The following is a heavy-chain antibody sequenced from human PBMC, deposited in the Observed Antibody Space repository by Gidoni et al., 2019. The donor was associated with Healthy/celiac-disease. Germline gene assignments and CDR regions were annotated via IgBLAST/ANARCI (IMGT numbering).Heavy chain of an antibody. CDR1: GFTFDDSG. Sequence: EVQLVESGGGVVRPGGSLRLSCAASGFTFDDSGMSWVRQAPGKGLEWVSGINWNGGSTGYADSVKGRFTISRDNAKNSLYLQMNSLRAEDTALYYCAREGTTVTTGGRYYYYGMDVWGQGTTVTVSS. CDR3: AREGTTVTTGGRYYYYGMDV. J-gene: IGHJ6*02. V-gene: IGHV3-20*04. D-gene: IGHD4-17*01. CDR2: INWNGGST.